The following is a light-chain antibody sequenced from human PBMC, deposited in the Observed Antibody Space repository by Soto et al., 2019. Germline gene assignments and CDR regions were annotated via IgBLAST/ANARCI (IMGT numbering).Light chain of an antibody. Sequence: QSVLTQPPSASRTPGQRVSITCSGSHSNSRSNSVHWYQQVPGMAPKLLVYNSDQRPSGVPDRFSGSKSVTSASLAISGLRAEDEAEYYCATWDDGLSGVLFGGGTQLTVL. J-gene: IGLJ2*01. CDR3: ATWDDGLSGVL. V-gene: IGLV1-47*02. CDR2: NSD. CDR1: HSNSRSNS.